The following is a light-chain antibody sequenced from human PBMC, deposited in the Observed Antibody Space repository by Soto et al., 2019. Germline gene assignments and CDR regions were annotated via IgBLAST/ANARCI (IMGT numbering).Light chain of an antibody. CDR1: QSFRGL. Sequence: EVVLTQSPVTLSLSPGERATLSCRASQSFRGLLAWYQQKPGQAPRLLIYATSSRATDIPDRFIGYGSGTDFTLTISGLEPEDFAVYYCQQYGSSLSTFGQGTKVDIK. V-gene: IGKV3-20*01. CDR3: QQYGSSLST. J-gene: IGKJ1*01. CDR2: ATS.